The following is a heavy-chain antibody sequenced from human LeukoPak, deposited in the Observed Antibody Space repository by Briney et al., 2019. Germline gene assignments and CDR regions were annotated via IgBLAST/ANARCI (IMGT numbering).Heavy chain of an antibody. Sequence: TGGSLRLSCAASEFTFSRYSMNWFRQAPGEGLEWASSISSGGHDIYYADSVKGRFTISRDNAKNSLYLQMNSLRVEDTAVYYCARHGDGFYYGMDVWGQGTTVTVSS. D-gene: IGHD4-17*01. J-gene: IGHJ6*02. CDR2: ISSGGHDI. CDR3: ARHGDGFYYGMDV. CDR1: EFTFSRYS. V-gene: IGHV3-21*01.